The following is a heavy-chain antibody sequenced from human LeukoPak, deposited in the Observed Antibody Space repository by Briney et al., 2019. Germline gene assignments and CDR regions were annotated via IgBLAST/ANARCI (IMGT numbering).Heavy chain of an antibody. D-gene: IGHD2/OR15-2a*01. V-gene: IGHV3-33*08. J-gene: IGHJ4*02. CDR2: ICGSGDNK. Sequence: GGSLRLSCAASGFTFNRNAISWVRQAPGKGLEWVAIICGSGDNKYYADSVKGRFTISRDNSKNTLYLQMNSLTAEDTAVYYCARASTTRGFDYWGQGTLVTVYS. CDR3: ARASTTRGFDY. CDR1: GFTFNRNA.